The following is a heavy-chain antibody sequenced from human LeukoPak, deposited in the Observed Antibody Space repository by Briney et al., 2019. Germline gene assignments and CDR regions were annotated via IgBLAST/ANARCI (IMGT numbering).Heavy chain of an antibody. V-gene: IGHV3-30*18. CDR2: ISYDGSNR. J-gene: IGHJ4*02. CDR1: GFTFSSYG. Sequence: GGSLRLSCAASGFTFSSYGMHWVRQAPGKGLEWVAVISYDGSNRYYADSVKGRFTISRDNSKNTLYLQMNSLRAEDTAVYYCAKVEGDWGQGTLVTVSS. CDR3: AKVEGD.